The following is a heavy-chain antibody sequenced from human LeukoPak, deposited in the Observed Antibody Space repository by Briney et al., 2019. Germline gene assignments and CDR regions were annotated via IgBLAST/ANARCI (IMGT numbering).Heavy chain of an antibody. J-gene: IGHJ3*02. CDR3: ATLPGSSFRGAFDI. D-gene: IGHD2-15*01. Sequence: PRGSLRLSCAASGFIFSSYAMSWVRQTPGKVLEWVSGISSTDGTTYYADSVKGRFTISRDNSKNTLYLHMNSLSAEDTAVYYCATLPGSSFRGAFDIWGQGTRVTVSS. V-gene: IGHV3-23*01. CDR1: GFIFSSYA. CDR2: ISSTDGTT.